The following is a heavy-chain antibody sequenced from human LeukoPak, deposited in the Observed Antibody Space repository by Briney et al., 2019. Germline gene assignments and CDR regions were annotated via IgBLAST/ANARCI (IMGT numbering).Heavy chain of an antibody. D-gene: IGHD1-26*01. CDR2: IKQDGSEK. J-gene: IGHJ3*02. CDR1: GFSLSTHW. V-gene: IGHV3-7*01. CDR3: ARVPLYSGSYFDAFDI. Sequence: GGSLRLSCAASGFSLSTHWMSWVRQAPGKGLEWVANIKQDGSEKYYVDSVKGRFTISRDNAKNSLYLQMNSLRAEDTAVYYCARVPLYSGSYFDAFDIWGQGTMVTVSS.